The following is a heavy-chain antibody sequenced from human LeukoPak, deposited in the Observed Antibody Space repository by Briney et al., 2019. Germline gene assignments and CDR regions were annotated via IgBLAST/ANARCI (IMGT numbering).Heavy chain of an antibody. D-gene: IGHD4-4*01. V-gene: IGHV3-33*01. CDR3: ARDYRAYYYYGMDV. J-gene: IGHJ6*02. CDR1: GFTFNTYA. CDR2: TWYDGNDK. Sequence: GGSLRLSCAASGFTFNTYAIHWVRQAPGKGLEWVAVTWYDGNDKYYADSVKGRFTISRDNSKNTLYLQMNSLRAEDTAVYYCARDYRAYYYYGMDVWGQGTTVTVSS.